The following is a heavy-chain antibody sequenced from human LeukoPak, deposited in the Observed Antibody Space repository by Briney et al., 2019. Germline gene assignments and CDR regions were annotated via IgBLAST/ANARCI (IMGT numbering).Heavy chain of an antibody. CDR3: AIHGGGTIRIEAFDV. J-gene: IGHJ3*01. CDR2: INSDGINT. Sequence: GGSLRLSCAASGFTFSNYWMHWVRQAPGKGLVWVSRINSDGINTSYADSVKGRFTISRDNSKNTLYLQMNSLRDEDTALYYCAIHGGGTIRIEAFDVWGQGTMVTISS. CDR1: GFTFSNYW. V-gene: IGHV3-74*01. D-gene: IGHD3-3*01.